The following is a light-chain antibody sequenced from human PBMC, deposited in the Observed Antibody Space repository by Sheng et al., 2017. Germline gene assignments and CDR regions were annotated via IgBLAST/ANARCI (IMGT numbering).Light chain of an antibody. CDR3: QQYNNWPPWT. CDR2: GAS. J-gene: IGKJ1*01. V-gene: IGKV3-15*01. Sequence: EIVMTQSPATLSVSPGERATLSCWASQSIGSDLAWYQQKPGQAPRLLLYGASTRATGIPARFSGSGSGTEFTLTISRLQSEDSAVYYCQQYNNWPPWTFGQGPKWKSN. CDR1: QSIGSD.